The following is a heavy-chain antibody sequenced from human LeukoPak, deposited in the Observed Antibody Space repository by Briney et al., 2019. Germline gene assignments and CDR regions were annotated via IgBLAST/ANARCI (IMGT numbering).Heavy chain of an antibody. CDR1: GFTFSSYS. D-gene: IGHD2-15*01. CDR2: ISSSSVTI. V-gene: IGHV3-48*01. CDR3: TRLHGGYPFDY. J-gene: IGHJ4*02. Sequence: GGSLRLSCAASGFTFSSYSMNWVRQAPGKGLEWISYISSSSVTIYYAGSVKGRFTISRDNAKNSLYLQMNSLRAEDTAVYYCTRLHGGYPFDYWGQGTLVTVSS.